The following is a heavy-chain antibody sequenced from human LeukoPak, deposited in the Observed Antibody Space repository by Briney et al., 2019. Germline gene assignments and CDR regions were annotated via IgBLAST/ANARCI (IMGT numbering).Heavy chain of an antibody. V-gene: IGHV3-11*04. CDR1: GFTFSDYY. CDR3: ARARSYSASGRTGFEP. D-gene: IGHD3-10*01. Sequence: VGSLRLSCAASGFTFSDYYMTWIRQAPGKGLEWVSYISTSGSTIYYAESVRGRFTISRDNAKDSLYLQMTSLRDEDTAVYYCARARSYSASGRTGFEPWGQGTLVTVSS. CDR2: ISTSGSTI. J-gene: IGHJ5*02.